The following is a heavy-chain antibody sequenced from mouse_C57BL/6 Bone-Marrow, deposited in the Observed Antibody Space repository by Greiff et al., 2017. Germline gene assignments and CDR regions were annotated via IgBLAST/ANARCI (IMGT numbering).Heavy chain of an antibody. CDR2: IYPGDGGT. J-gene: IGHJ3*01. D-gene: IGHD1-1*01. V-gene: IGHV1-82*01. Sequence: VQLQQSGPELVKPGASVKISCKASGYAFSSSWMNWVKQRPGKGLEWIGRIYPGDGGTNYNGKFKGKATLTADKSFSTAYMQLSSLTSEGSAVYFCARCPYYGSSYAWFAYWGQGTLVTVSA. CDR1: GYAFSSSW. CDR3: ARCPYYGSSYAWFAY.